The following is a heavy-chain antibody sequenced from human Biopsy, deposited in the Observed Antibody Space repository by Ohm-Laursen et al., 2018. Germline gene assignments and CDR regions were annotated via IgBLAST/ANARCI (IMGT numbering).Heavy chain of an antibody. CDR1: GGSMTGYE. V-gene: IGHV4-59*01. CDR2: IYYSGGT. J-gene: IGHJ3*02. CDR3: ARVEAGTYDALDI. D-gene: IGHD1-26*01. Sequence: SQTLSLTCSVSGGSMTGYEWSWIRLAPGKGLEWIGYIYYSGGTKYNPPLASRVTFSVDMSKGQFSLKLYSVTAADTAVYYCARVEAGTYDALDIWGQGTLVAVSA.